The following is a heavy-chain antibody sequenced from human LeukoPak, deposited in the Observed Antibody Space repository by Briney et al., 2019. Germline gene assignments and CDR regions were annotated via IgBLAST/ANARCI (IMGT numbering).Heavy chain of an antibody. Sequence: PGRSLRLSCAASGFTFDYYAMHWVRQAPGKGLEWVSGISWNSGSIGYADSVKGRFTISRDNAKNSLYLQMNSLRAEDMALYYCAKDFGPEGGIAAAATPFDYWGQGTLVTVSS. CDR3: AKDFGPEGGIAAAATPFDY. CDR1: GFTFDYYA. D-gene: IGHD6-13*01. V-gene: IGHV3-9*03. J-gene: IGHJ4*02. CDR2: ISWNSGSI.